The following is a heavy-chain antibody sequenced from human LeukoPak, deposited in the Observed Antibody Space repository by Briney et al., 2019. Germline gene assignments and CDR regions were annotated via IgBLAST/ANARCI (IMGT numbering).Heavy chain of an antibody. Sequence: GRSLRLSCAASGFTFSSYGMHWVRQAPGKGLEWVAVISYDGSNKCYADSVKGRFTISRDNSKNTLYLQMNSLRAEDTAVYYCAKGYSYGYSYGMDVWGQGTTVTVSS. J-gene: IGHJ6*02. CDR2: ISYDGSNK. CDR3: AKGYSYGYSYGMDV. V-gene: IGHV3-30*18. CDR1: GFTFSSYG. D-gene: IGHD5-18*01.